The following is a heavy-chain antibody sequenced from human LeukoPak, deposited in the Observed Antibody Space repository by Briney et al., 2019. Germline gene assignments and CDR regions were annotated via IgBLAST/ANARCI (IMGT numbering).Heavy chain of an antibody. CDR1: GGSISSYY. CDR3: VAGLAAAGFGY. D-gene: IGHD6-13*01. V-gene: IGHV4-59*01. CDR2: IYYSGST. Sequence: SETLSLTCTVSGGSISSYYWSWIRQPPGKGLEWIGYIYYSGSTNYNPSLKSRVTISVDTSKNQFSLKLSSVTAADTAVYYCVAGLAAAGFGYWGQGTLVTVSS. J-gene: IGHJ4*02.